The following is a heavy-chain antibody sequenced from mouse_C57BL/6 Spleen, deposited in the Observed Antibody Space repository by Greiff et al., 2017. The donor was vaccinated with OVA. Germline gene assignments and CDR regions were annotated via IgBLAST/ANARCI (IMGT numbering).Heavy chain of an antibody. D-gene: IGHD2-5*01. CDR1: GFNIKDYY. V-gene: IGHV14-2*01. CDR2: IDPEDGET. J-gene: IGHJ3*01. Sequence: VQLQHSGAELVKPGASVKLSCTASGFNIKDYYMHWVKQRTEQGLEWIGRIDPEDGETKYAPKFQGKATITADTSSNTAYLQLSSLTSEDTAVYYCAFSYYSNYDWFAYWGQGTLVTVSA. CDR3: AFSYYSNYDWFAY.